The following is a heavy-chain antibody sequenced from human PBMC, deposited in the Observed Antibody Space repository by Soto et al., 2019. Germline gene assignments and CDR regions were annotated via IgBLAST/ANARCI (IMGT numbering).Heavy chain of an antibody. Sequence: EVRLVESGGGLVQPGGSLRLSCAASGFTFSSYWMSSVRQAPGKGLEWVANIKQDGSQIYYVDSVKGRFTISRDNAKNSVYLQLNSLRAEDTAVYYCARIGYSSSCFDYWGQGTLVTVSS. D-gene: IGHD4-4*01. CDR1: GFTFSSYW. J-gene: IGHJ4*02. V-gene: IGHV3-7*01. CDR2: IKQDGSQI. CDR3: ARIGYSSSCFDY.